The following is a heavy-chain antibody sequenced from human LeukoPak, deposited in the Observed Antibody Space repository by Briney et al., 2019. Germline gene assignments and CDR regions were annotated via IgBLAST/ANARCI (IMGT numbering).Heavy chain of an antibody. CDR1: GFTFIKYW. D-gene: IGHD6-19*01. CDR2: INTDGTVT. CDR3: ATKQWLAPPPDS. V-gene: IGHV3-74*01. Sequence: HPEGSLRLSCAASGFTFIKYWMLWVRQAPGKGLESVSRINTDGTVTTYADSVKGRFTVSRDNADNTMFLQMNSVRDEDTAVYYCATKQWLAPPPDSWGQGTPVTVSS. J-gene: IGHJ4*02.